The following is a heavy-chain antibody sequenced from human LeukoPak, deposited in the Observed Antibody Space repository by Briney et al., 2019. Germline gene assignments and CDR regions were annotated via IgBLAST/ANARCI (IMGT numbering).Heavy chain of an antibody. CDR2: ISNYNGNT. V-gene: IGHV1-18*01. J-gene: IGHJ5*02. CDR1: GYSFVLYG. D-gene: IGHD6-13*01. CDR3: ARGRGSSSLNWFDP. Sequence: ASVKVSCKASGYSFVLYGISWVRQAPGQGPEWMGWISNYNGNTKYAQKFQGRVTMTTDTSTSTAYMELRSLRSDDTAVYYCARGRGSSSLNWFDPWGQGTLVTVSS.